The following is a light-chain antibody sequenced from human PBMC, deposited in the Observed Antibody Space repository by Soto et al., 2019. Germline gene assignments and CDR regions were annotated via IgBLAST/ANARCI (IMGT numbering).Light chain of an antibody. CDR2: DTS. V-gene: IGLV7-46*01. Sequence: QTVVTQEPSLTVSPGGSVTLTCASSTGAVTNGHYPYWFQQKPGQAPRTLIYDTSNKHSWTPARFSGSLLGGKPVLTLSGAQPEDEADYFCLLSFGGARRVFGGGTKVTVL. CDR3: LLSFGGARRV. J-gene: IGLJ2*01. CDR1: TGAVTNGHY.